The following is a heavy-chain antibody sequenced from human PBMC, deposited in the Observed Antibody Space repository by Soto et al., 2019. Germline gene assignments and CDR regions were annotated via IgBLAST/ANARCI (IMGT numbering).Heavy chain of an antibody. D-gene: IGHD3-22*01. CDR1: GGTFSSYA. J-gene: IGHJ6*02. CDR2: IIPIFGTA. CDR3: ARATNYYDSSGYYYVGYYYGMDV. V-gene: IGHV1-69*06. Sequence: QVQLVQSGAEVKKPGSSVKVSCKASGGTFSSYAISWVRQAPGQGLEWMGGIIPIFGTANYAQKFQGRVTITADKSTSTAYMELSSLRSEDTAVYYCARATNYYDSSGYYYVGYYYGMDVWGQGITVTVSS.